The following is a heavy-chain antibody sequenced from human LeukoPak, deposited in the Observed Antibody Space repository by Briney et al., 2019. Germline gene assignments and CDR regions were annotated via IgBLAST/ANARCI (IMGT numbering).Heavy chain of an antibody. CDR3: ARERARGSYRDDY. Sequence: GGSLRLSCAASGFTFSSHWMHWVRQAPGKGLVWVSRINSDGSTTTYADSVKGRFTISRGNANNTLYLQMSSLRAENTAVYYCARERARGSYRDDYWGQGTLVTVSS. CDR2: INSDGSTT. V-gene: IGHV3-74*01. D-gene: IGHD1-26*01. CDR1: GFTFSSHW. J-gene: IGHJ4*02.